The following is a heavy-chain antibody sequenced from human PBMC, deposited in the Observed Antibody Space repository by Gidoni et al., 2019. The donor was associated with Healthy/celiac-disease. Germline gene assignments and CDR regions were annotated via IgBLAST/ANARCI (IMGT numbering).Heavy chain of an antibody. CDR1: GGFISSYY. Sequence: QVQLQESGPGLVKPSETLSLTCTVSGGFISSYYWSWIRPPAGKGLEWIGRIYTSGSTNYHPSLKSRVTMSVDTSKNQFSLKLSSVTAADTAVYYCARGKGGYSSGYYYHAFDIWGQGTMVTVSS. CDR2: IYTSGST. CDR3: ARGKGGYSSGYYYHAFDI. D-gene: IGHD3-22*01. V-gene: IGHV4-4*07. J-gene: IGHJ3*02.